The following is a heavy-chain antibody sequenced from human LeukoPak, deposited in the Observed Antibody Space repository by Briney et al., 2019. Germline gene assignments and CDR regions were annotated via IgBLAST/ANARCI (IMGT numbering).Heavy chain of an antibody. Sequence: GGSLRLSCTASGFTFGDYAMSWVRQAPGKGLESVGFIRRKAYGGTIEYAASVKGRFTISRDDSESIAYLQMNSLKTEDTAVYYCTRCSGGSCYSNAFDIWGRGTVVTVSS. CDR3: TRCSGGSCYSNAFDI. J-gene: IGHJ3*02. CDR2: IRRKAYGGTI. V-gene: IGHV3-49*04. CDR1: GFTFGDYA. D-gene: IGHD2-15*01.